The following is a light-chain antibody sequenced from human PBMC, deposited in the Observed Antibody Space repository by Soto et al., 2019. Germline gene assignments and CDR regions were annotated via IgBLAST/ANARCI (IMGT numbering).Light chain of an antibody. CDR1: SSDVGGYNY. CDR3: SSYAGSSNV. J-gene: IGLJ1*01. Sequence: QSVLTQLASARGSPGQSIAISCTGTSSDVGGYNYVSWYQQHPGKAPKLMIYEVNKRPSGVPDRFSGSKSGNTASLTVSGLQAEDEADYYCSSYAGSSNVFGTGTKVTVL. V-gene: IGLV2-8*01. CDR2: EVN.